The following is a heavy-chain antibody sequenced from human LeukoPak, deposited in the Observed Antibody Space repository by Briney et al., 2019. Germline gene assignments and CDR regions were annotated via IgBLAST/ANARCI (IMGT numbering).Heavy chain of an antibody. D-gene: IGHD2-15*01. CDR1: GFTFSDYY. CDR2: ISSSSYT. J-gene: IGHJ6*02. V-gene: IGHV3-11*03. CDR3: ARSPGYCSGGSCYYYSYGMDV. Sequence: GGSLRLSCAASGFTFSDYYMSWIRQAPGKGLEWVSYISSSSYTNYTDSVKGRFTISRDNAKNSLYLQMNSLRAEDTAVYYCARSPGYCSGGSCYYYSYGMDVWGQGPTVTVSS.